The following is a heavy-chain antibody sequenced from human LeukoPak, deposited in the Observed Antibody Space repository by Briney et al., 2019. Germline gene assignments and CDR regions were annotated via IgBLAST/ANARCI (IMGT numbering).Heavy chain of an antibody. Sequence: QPGGSLRLSCAASGFTFSNFWMAWVRQAPGKGLEWVANIKQDGSIQYCGDSVKGRFTISRDNARNSLYLQMNSLRAEDTALYYCATSYDSSGCDWGQGTLVTVSS. CDR1: GFTFSNFW. CDR2: IKQDGSIQ. CDR3: ATSYDSSGCD. V-gene: IGHV3-7*01. D-gene: IGHD3-22*01. J-gene: IGHJ4*02.